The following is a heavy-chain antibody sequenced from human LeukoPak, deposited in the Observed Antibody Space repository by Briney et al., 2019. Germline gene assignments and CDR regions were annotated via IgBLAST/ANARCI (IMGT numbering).Heavy chain of an antibody. CDR2: IYSGGDT. Sequence: GGSLRLSCAASEFTVSTNYMTWVRQAPGKGLEWVSVIYSGGDTFYADSVKGRFTISRDTSKNTPYLQMNSLRAEDTAVYYCAISPQYSGSYHTGFDYWGQGTLVTVSS. CDR1: EFTVSTNY. J-gene: IGHJ4*02. CDR3: AISPQYSGSYHTGFDY. V-gene: IGHV3-66*01. D-gene: IGHD1-26*01.